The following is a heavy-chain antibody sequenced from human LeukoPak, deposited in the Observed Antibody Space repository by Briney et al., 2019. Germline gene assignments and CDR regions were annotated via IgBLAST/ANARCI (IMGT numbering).Heavy chain of an antibody. D-gene: IGHD3-3*01. Sequence: PSETLSLTCAVYGGSFSGYYWSWIRQPPGKGLEWIGEINHSGSTNYNPSLKSRVTISVDTSKNQFSLKLSSVTAADTAVYYCAGATRFWSGYSTRDYYYYYMDVWGKGTTVTVSS. V-gene: IGHV4-34*01. CDR3: AGATRFWSGYSTRDYYYYYMDV. CDR1: GGSFSGYY. CDR2: INHSGST. J-gene: IGHJ6*03.